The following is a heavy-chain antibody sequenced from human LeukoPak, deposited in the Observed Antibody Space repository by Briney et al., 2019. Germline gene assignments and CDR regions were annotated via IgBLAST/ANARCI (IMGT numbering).Heavy chain of an antibody. CDR3: ASQGDIAVVPGGMDV. J-gene: IGHJ6*02. Sequence: GASVKVSCKASGYTFTSYYMHWVRQAPGQGLEWMGIINPSGGSTSYAQKFQGRVTMTRDTSTGTAYMELSSLRSEDTAVYYCASQGDIAVVPGGMDVWGQGTTVTVSS. CDR2: INPSGGST. CDR1: GYTFTSYY. D-gene: IGHD6-19*01. V-gene: IGHV1-46*01.